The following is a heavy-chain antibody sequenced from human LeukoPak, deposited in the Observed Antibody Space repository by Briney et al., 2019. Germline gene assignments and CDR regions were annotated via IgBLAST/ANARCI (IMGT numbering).Heavy chain of an antibody. CDR2: IQPGDSQT. D-gene: IGHD4-17*01. J-gene: IGHJ3*02. CDR3: ARHGGAMTTVTRDAFDI. Sequence: GESLKISCKGSGYSFTNYWIDWVRQMPGKGLEWMGIIQPGDSQTRYSPSFQGQVTFSDDKSISTAYLQWSSLRASDTAMYYCARHGGAMTTVTRDAFDIWGQGTMVTVSS. V-gene: IGHV5-51*01. CDR1: GYSFTNYW.